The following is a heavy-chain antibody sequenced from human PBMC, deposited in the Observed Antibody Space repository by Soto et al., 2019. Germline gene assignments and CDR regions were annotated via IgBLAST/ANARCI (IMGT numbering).Heavy chain of an antibody. D-gene: IGHD5-18*01. J-gene: IGHJ2*01. Sequence: QVQLVQSGAEVKTPGASVKVSCKASGYTFNSYYIHWVRQAPGQGLEWMGIFNPSGGSTNYPQKLQGRVTLTRDTSTSTVYMELSSLRSEDTAIYYCARGGYDWYFDLWGRGTLGTVSS. CDR3: ARGGYDWYFDL. V-gene: IGHV1-46*02. CDR1: GYTFNSYY. CDR2: FNPSGGST.